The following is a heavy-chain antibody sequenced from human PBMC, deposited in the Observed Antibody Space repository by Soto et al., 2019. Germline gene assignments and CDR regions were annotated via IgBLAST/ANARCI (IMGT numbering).Heavy chain of an antibody. D-gene: IGHD2-8*01. CDR1: GFTFSSYS. Sequence: GGSLRLSCAASGFTFSSYSMIWVRQAPGKGLEWVSYISSSSSTIYYADSVKGRFTISRDNAKNSLYLQMNSLRAEDTAVYYCARDRALLRYCTNGVCYHPLPRHFDYWGQGTLVTVSS. CDR2: ISSSSSTI. J-gene: IGHJ4*02. V-gene: IGHV3-48*01. CDR3: ARDRALLRYCTNGVCYHPLPRHFDY.